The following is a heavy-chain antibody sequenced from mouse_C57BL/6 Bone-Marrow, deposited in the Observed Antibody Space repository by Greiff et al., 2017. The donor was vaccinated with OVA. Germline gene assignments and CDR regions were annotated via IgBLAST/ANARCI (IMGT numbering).Heavy chain of an antibody. Sequence: VQLQQSGAELVRPGTSVKMSCKASGYTFTNYWIGWAKQRPGHGLEWIGDIYPGGGYTNYNEKFKGKATLTADKSSSTAYMQFSSLTSEDSSIDYCARYYSNYVWYFDVWGTGTTVTVSS. CDR2: IYPGGGYT. V-gene: IGHV1-63*01. J-gene: IGHJ1*03. D-gene: IGHD2-5*01. CDR3: ARYYSNYVWYFDV. CDR1: GYTFTNYW.